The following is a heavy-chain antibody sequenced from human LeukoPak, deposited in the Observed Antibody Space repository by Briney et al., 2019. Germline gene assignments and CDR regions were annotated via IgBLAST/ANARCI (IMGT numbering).Heavy chain of an antibody. D-gene: IGHD6-6*01. J-gene: IGHJ4*02. V-gene: IGHV3-53*01. CDR1: GFTVSSNY. CDR2: IYSGGFT. CDR3: AKDSYSSSSRYYFDY. Sequence: GGSLRLSCAASGFTVSSNYISRVRQAPGKGLEWVSVIYSGGFTYYADSVKGRFTISRDNSKNTLYLQMNSLRAEDTAVYYCAKDSYSSSSRYYFDYWGQGTLVTVSS.